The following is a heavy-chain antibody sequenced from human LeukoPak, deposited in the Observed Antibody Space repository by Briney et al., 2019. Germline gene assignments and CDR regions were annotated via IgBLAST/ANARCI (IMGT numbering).Heavy chain of an antibody. CDR1: GFTFSSYA. J-gene: IGHJ4*02. CDR2: ISYDGSNK. D-gene: IGHD3-10*01. V-gene: IGHV3-30*04. Sequence: PGGSLRLSCAASGFTFSSYAMHWVRQAPGKGLEWVAVISYDGSNKYYADSVKGRYTISRDNSKNTLYLQMNSLRAEDTAVYYCAREPYGSWSSYYFDYWGQGTLVTVSS. CDR3: AREPYGSWSSYYFDY.